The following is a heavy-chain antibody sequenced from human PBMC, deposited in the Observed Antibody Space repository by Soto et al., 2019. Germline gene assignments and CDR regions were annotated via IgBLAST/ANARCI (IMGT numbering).Heavy chain of an antibody. V-gene: IGHV3-23*01. CDR3: VKVGYCTGTSCPFDS. CDR1: GFTFGTYA. D-gene: IGHD2-8*02. Sequence: EVQLLESGGGWVQPGESLRLSCEASGFTFGTYAMDWVRQTPGKGLEWVSVINYNGGTTFYADSVKGRFTISRDNSDNTLYLQMNSLRADDTAIYYCVKVGYCTGTSCPFDSWGQGTLVTVSS. CDR2: INYNGGTT. J-gene: IGHJ4*02.